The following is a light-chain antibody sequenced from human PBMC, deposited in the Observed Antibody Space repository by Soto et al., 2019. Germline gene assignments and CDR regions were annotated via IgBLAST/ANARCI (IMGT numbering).Light chain of an antibody. CDR2: DAS. CDR1: QSISSW. J-gene: IGKJ1*01. CDR3: QQYNRT. V-gene: IGKV1-5*01. Sequence: DIQMTQSPSTLSASVGDRVTITCRASQSISSWLAWYQQKPGKAPKLLIYDASSLESGVPSRFSGSGSGTGFTLTISSLQPDDFATYYCQQYNRTFGQGTKVEIK.